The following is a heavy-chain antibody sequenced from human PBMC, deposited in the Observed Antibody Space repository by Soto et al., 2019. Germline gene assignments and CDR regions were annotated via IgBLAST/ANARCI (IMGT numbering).Heavy chain of an antibody. CDR1: GYFISCSNW. Sequence: SETLSLTCAVSGYFISCSNWWGWIRQPPGKGLEWIGYIYYSGTTYYNPSLKSRVTMSVDTSKNQFSLKLTSVTAVDTAVYYCARREIQGPIDYWGQGTQVTVS. J-gene: IGHJ4*02. CDR2: IYYSGTT. V-gene: IGHV4-28*01. CDR3: ARREIQGPIDY. D-gene: IGHD1-26*01.